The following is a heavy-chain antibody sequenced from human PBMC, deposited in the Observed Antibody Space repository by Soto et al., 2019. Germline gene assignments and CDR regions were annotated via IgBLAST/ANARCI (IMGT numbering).Heavy chain of an antibody. Sequence: PSETLSLTCAVYGGSFSGYYWSWIRRPPGKGLEWIGEIDHSGGTDYNPSLKSRVTISVDTSKNQFSLKLSSVTAADTAVYYCARGRLGGAANWGQGTLVTVS. J-gene: IGHJ4*02. D-gene: IGHD3-16*01. CDR1: GGSFSGYY. CDR3: ARGRLGGAAN. V-gene: IGHV4-34*01. CDR2: IDHSGGT.